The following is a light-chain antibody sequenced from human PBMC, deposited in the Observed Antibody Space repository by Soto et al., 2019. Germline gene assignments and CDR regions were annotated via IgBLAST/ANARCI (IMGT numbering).Light chain of an antibody. CDR1: QGIRKH. Sequence: DIQMTQCPSTLSASLGDGVTITYRASQGIRKHLGWYKQKPGKAPEVLIYDVSTLQSGVPSRFRGTGSGTEFPLTISSLPPEYFATDYCQQYKAYYSFGQGTKVYI. CDR3: QQYKAYYS. V-gene: IGKV1-5*01. CDR2: DVS. J-gene: IGKJ2*03.